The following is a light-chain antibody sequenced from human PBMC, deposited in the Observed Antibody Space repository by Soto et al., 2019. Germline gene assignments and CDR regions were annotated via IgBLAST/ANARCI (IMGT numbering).Light chain of an antibody. J-gene: IGKJ1*01. CDR3: MQALQSPRT. CDR2: LGS. V-gene: IGKV2-28*01. Sequence: DIVLTQSPLSLPVTPGEPASISCRSSQSLLHSNGYNYLDWYLQKPGQSPQLLIYLGSNRSSGVPDRFSGSGSGTYLTLKISRVEAEDVGVYYCMQALQSPRTFGQGTKVEFK. CDR1: QSLLHSNGYNY.